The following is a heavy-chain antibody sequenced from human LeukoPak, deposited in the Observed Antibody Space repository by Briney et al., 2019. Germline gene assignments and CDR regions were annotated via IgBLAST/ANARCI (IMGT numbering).Heavy chain of an antibody. D-gene: IGHD1-26*01. Sequence: SETLSLTCTVSGGSISSSSYYWGWIRQPPGKGLEWIGSIYYSGSTYYNPTLKSRVTISVDTSKNQFSLKLSSVTAADTAVYYCATTTSGGDAFDIWGQGTMVTVSS. J-gene: IGHJ3*02. CDR3: ATTTSGGDAFDI. V-gene: IGHV4-39*01. CDR2: IYYSGST. CDR1: GGSISSSSYY.